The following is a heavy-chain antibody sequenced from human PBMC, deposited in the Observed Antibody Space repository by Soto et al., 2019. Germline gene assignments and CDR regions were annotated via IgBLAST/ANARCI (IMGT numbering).Heavy chain of an antibody. J-gene: IGHJ5*02. CDR2: IHYSGST. CDR1: GGSISSYY. D-gene: IGHD2-15*01. V-gene: IGHV4-59*01. CDR3: ARLVVVAATPHWFDP. Sequence: SETLSLTCTVSGGSISSYYWSWIRQPPGKGLEWIGYIHYSGSTNYNPSLKSRVTISVDTSKNQFSLKLSSVTAADTAVYYCARLVVVAATPHWFDPWGQGTLVTVSS.